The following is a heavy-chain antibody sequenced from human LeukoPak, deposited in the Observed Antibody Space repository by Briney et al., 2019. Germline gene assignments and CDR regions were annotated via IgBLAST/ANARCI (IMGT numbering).Heavy chain of an antibody. CDR1: GFTFSSYG. CDR3: AKVGSSGYYPDY. Sequence: GRSLRLSCAASGFTFSSYGMHWVRQAPGKGLEWVAVISYDGSNKYYADSVKGRFIISRDNSKNTLYLQMNSLRAEDTAVYYCAKVGSSGYYPDYWGQGTLATVSS. CDR2: ISYDGSNK. D-gene: IGHD3-22*01. J-gene: IGHJ4*02. V-gene: IGHV3-30*18.